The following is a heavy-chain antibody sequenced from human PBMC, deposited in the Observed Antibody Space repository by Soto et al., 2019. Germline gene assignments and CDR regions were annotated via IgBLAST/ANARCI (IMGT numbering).Heavy chain of an antibody. CDR1: GFTFDDYA. J-gene: IGHJ3*02. V-gene: IGHV3-9*01. Sequence: GGSLRLSCAASGFTFDDYAMHWVRQAPGKGLEWVSGISWNSGSIGYADSVKGRFTISRDNAKNSLYLQMNSLRAEDTALYYCAKDMGPWIAVSGRQVDIWGQGTMVTVSS. CDR2: ISWNSGSI. D-gene: IGHD6-19*01. CDR3: AKDMGPWIAVSGRQVDI.